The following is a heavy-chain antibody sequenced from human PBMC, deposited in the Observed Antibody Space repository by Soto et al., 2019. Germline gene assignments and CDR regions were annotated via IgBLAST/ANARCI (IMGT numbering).Heavy chain of an antibody. Sequence: GGSLRLSCAASGFTFSNYDMHWVRQAPGKGLEWVAVISYDGSNKYYADSVKGRFTISRDNSKNTLYLQMNSLRAEDTAVYYCAKDQGDGYNQIGAFDYWGQGTLVTVSS. CDR2: ISYDGSNK. V-gene: IGHV3-30*18. D-gene: IGHD5-12*01. CDR3: AKDQGDGYNQIGAFDY. CDR1: GFTFSNYD. J-gene: IGHJ4*02.